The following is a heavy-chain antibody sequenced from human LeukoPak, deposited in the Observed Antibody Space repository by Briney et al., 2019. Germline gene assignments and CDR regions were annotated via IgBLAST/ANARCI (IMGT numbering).Heavy chain of an antibody. CDR2: INSDGSSI. V-gene: IGHV3-74*03. J-gene: IGHJ4*02. CDR1: GFTFSSYW. CDR3: AREGRVSGYDFDC. D-gene: IGHD5-12*01. Sequence: GGSLRLSCAASGFTFSSYWMHWVRQAPGKGLVWVSRINSDGSSITYADSVKGRFTISRDNAKNTLYLQMNSLRVEDTAVYYCAREGRVSGYDFDCWGQGTLVTVSP.